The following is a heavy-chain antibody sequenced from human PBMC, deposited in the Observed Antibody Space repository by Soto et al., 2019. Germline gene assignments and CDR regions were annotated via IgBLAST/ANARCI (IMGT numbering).Heavy chain of an antibody. CDR2: INHSAST. D-gene: IGHD2-2*01. CDR3: ARVSKGFMYHLDY. V-gene: IGHV4-34*01. J-gene: IGHJ4*02. CDR1: SGSFSGYY. Sequence: QLQLQQWGAGLLKPSETLSLPCAVYSGSFSGYYWSWIRQPPGKGLEWIGEINHSASTNYNPSLKSRVTISVDTPKHQFSLKLSSVTAADTAVYYCARVSKGFMYHLDYWGQGTLVTVSS.